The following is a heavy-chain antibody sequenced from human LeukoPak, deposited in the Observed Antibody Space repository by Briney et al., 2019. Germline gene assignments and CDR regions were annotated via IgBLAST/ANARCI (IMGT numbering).Heavy chain of an antibody. Sequence: GGSPRLSCAPSGFTPEDFAMHCGGGAPGTGLKGCSGIGGNSASIGYAEAVTGRFTTSRDHDMHSLYLQMNSLGPEDTAFYYCTKDRGNRYRPEGPFDPWGQGTLVTVSS. V-gene: IGHV3-9*02. D-gene: IGHD1-14*01. J-gene: IGHJ5*02. CDR1: GFTPEDFA. CDR2: IGGNSASI. CDR3: TKDRGNRYRPEGPFDP.